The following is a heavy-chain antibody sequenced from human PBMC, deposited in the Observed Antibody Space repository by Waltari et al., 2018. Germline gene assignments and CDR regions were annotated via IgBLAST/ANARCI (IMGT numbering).Heavy chain of an antibody. J-gene: IGHJ4*02. CDR2: IIPIFGTA. Sequence: QVQLVQSGAEVKKPGSSVKVFCKASGGTFSSYAISWVRQAPGQGLEWMGGIIPIFGTANYAQKFQGRVTITADDSTSTAYMELSSLRSEDTAVYYCASLLPHCGGDCVDYWGQGTLVTVSS. CDR1: GGTFSSYA. V-gene: IGHV1-69*19. D-gene: IGHD2-21*02. CDR3: ASLLPHCGGDCVDY.